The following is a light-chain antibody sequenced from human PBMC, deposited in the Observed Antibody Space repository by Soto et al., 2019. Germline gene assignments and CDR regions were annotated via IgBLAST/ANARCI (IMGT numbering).Light chain of an antibody. Sequence: EIVMTQSPATLSVSPGEKATLSCRASQSVSNNLAWFQQKPGQVPRHLIYGASNRATDVSARFNGSGSGTEFTLTISSLQSEDFAVYYCQQSATFGPGTKVDIK. J-gene: IGKJ3*01. CDR1: QSVSNN. CDR2: GAS. V-gene: IGKV3-15*01. CDR3: QQSAT.